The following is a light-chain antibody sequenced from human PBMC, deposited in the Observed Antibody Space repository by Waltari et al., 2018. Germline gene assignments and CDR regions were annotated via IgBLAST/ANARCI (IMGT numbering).Light chain of an antibody. CDR1: RTISIY. J-gene: IGKJ4*01. V-gene: IGKV1-39*01. CDR3: QQSHSTPLT. Sequence: DIQMTQSPPSLSASVGHRVTITCRASRTISIYLNWYQQKPGKAPKLLIYTASTLQPGVPSRFSGSGSGTDFTLTISSLQPEDFVTYYCQQSHSTPLTFGGGTKVEIK. CDR2: TAS.